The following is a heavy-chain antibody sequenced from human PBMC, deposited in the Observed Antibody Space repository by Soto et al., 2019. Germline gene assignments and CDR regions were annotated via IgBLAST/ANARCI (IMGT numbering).Heavy chain of an antibody. CDR2: IYHSGRT. CDR3: VRVRVAESVAGAFDY. CDR1: GGSISSSNW. V-gene: IGHV4-4*02. Sequence: PSLTCGVSGGSISSSNWWSWVRQPPGKGLEWVGEIYHSGRTNYSPSLKSRVTISVDKCQNQCSLKLSSMTAADTAGYYWVRVRVAESVAGAFDYWGQGTLVTASS. J-gene: IGHJ4*02. D-gene: IGHD6-19*01.